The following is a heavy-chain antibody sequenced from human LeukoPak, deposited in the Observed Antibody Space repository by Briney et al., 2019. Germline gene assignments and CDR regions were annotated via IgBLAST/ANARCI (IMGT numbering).Heavy chain of an antibody. CDR2: INPNSGGT. CDR1: GYTFTGYY. CDR3: ARVVGYCSSTSCKHTAFN. J-gene: IGHJ4*02. V-gene: IGHV1-2*02. Sequence: GASVKVSCKASGYTFTGYYMHWVRQAPGQGLEWMGWINPNSGGTNYAQKFQGRVTMTRDTSISTAYMELSRLRSDDTAVYYCARVVGYCSSTSCKHTAFNWGQGTLVTVSS. D-gene: IGHD2-2*01.